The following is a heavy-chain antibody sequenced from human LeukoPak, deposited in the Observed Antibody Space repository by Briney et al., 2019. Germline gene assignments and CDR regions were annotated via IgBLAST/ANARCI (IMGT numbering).Heavy chain of an antibody. J-gene: IGHJ3*02. V-gene: IGHV3-7*03. Sequence: GGSLRLSCAASGFSFSTIYMSWVRQTPGQGLEWVANINVDGTAEYYVDSVKGRFTISRDNAKNSLYLQMDSLRAEDTAVYYCARDPYRFAFDIWGQGTVVLVSS. CDR3: ARDPYRFAFDI. CDR1: GFSFSTIY. D-gene: IGHD1-26*01. CDR2: INVDGTAE.